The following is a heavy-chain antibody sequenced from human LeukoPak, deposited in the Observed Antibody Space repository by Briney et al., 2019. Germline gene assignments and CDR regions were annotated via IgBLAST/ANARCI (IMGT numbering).Heavy chain of an antibody. D-gene: IGHD3-10*01. J-gene: IGHJ6*03. CDR1: GYTFTGYY. CDR2: INPNSGGT. Sequence: ASVKVSCKASGYTFTGYYMHWVRQAPGQGLEWMGWINPNSGGTNYAQKFQGRVTMTRDTSISTAYMELSSLRSEDTAVYYCATNYYGSGSGYLRLYTYYYYYYMDVWGKGTTVTISS. V-gene: IGHV1-2*02. CDR3: ATNYYGSGSGYLRLYTYYYYYYMDV.